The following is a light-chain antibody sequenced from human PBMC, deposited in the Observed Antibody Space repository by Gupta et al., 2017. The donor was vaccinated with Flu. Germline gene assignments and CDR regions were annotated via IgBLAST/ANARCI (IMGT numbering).Light chain of an antibody. CDR1: TIGSKS. J-gene: IGLJ2*01. V-gene: IGLV3-21*03. Sequence: GKTARITCGGNTIGSKSVHWYQQKPGQAPVLVVYDDSDRPSGIPERFSGSNSGNTATLTISRVEAGDEADYYCQVWDYSSDHVLFGGGTKLTVL. CDR2: DDS. CDR3: QVWDYSSDHVL.